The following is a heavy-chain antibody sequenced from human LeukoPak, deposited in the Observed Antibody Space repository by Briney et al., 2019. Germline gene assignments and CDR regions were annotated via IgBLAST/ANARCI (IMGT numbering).Heavy chain of an antibody. CDR3: AKNRGGTYKYYMDV. V-gene: IGHV3-23*01. CDR1: GFTFNKYA. CDR2: VSGSGGAT. J-gene: IGHJ6*03. D-gene: IGHD1-1*01. Sequence: PGGSLRLSCAASGFTFNKYAMSWVRQAPGMGLEWLSYVSGSGGATYYADSVKGRFTISRDNSENTVYLQMRSLRAQHTAVYYCAKNRGGTYKYYMDVWGNGTTVTVSS.